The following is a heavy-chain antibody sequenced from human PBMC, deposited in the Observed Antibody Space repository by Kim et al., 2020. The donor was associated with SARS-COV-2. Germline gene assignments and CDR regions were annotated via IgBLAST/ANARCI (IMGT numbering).Heavy chain of an antibody. J-gene: IGHJ5*02. CDR2: IYYSGNT. D-gene: IGHD1-1*01. Sequence: SETLSLTCTLSGGSISSGGYYWSWIRQHPGKGLEWIGYIYYSGNTYYNPSLKSRVTISVDTSKNQFSLRLTSVTAADTAVYYCARGVAQLAHWFDPWGQG. CDR1: GGSISSGGYY. CDR3: ARGVAQLAHWFDP. V-gene: IGHV4-31*03.